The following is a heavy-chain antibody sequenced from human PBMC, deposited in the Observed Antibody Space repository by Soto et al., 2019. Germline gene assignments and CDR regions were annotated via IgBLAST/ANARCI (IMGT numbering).Heavy chain of an antibody. CDR3: ARANYDSSTYYLDY. CDR1: GDSISSGGYY. V-gene: IGHV4-31*03. D-gene: IGHD3-22*01. Sequence: SETLSLTCTVSGDSISSGGYYWSWIRQHPGKGLEWIGYIYYSGSTYYNPSLKSRVTISVDTSKNQFSLKLSSVTAADTAVYYCARANYDSSTYYLDYWGQGTLVTVSS. CDR2: IYYSGST. J-gene: IGHJ4*02.